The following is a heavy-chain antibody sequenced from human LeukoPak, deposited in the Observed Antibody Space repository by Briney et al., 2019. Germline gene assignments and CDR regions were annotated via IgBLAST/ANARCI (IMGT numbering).Heavy chain of an antibody. CDR3: ASDGGYDPLFYYYYGMDV. D-gene: IGHD5-12*01. V-gene: IGHV1-69*13. CDR1: GGTFSSYA. J-gene: IGHJ6*04. Sequence: SVKVSCKASGGTFSSYAISWVRQAPGQGLEWMGGIIPIFGTANYAQKFQGRVTITADESTSTAYMELSSLRSEDTAVYYCASDGGYDPLFYYYYGMDVWGKGTTVTVSS. CDR2: IIPIFGTA.